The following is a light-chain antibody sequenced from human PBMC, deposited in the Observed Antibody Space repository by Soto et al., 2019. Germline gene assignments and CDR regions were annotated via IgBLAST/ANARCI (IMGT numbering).Light chain of an antibody. Sequence: EIVLTQSPATLSLSPGERVTLSCRASQSVSSSYLAWYQQKPGQAPRLLIYGASSRATGIPDRFSGSGSGTDFTLTINRLEPEDFAVYYCQHYGNSPPSVTFGPGTKVDIK. V-gene: IGKV3-20*01. J-gene: IGKJ3*01. CDR2: GAS. CDR1: QSVSSSY. CDR3: QHYGNSPPSVT.